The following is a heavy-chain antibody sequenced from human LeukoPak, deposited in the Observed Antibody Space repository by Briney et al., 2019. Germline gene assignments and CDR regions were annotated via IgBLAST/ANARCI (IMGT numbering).Heavy chain of an antibody. CDR2: INHSGST. V-gene: IGHV4-34*01. CDR1: GGSFSGYY. CDR3: ARVNGLPYYFDY. D-gene: IGHD3-16*01. J-gene: IGHJ4*02. Sequence: SETLSLTCAVYGGSFSGYYWSWIRQPPGKGLEWIGEINHSGSTNYNPSLKSRVTISVDTSKNQFSLKLSSVTAADTAVYYRARVNGLPYYFDYWGQGTLVTVSS.